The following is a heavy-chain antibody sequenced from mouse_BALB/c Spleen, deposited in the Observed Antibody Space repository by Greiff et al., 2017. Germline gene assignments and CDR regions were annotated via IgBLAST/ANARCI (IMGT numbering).Heavy chain of an antibody. J-gene: IGHJ3*01. CDR2: ISYSGST. V-gene: IGHV3-2*02. CDR1: GYSITSDYA. Sequence: EVKLVESGPGLVKPSQSLSLTCTVTGYSITSDYAWNWIRQFPGNKLEWMGYISYSGSTSYNPSLKSRISITRDTSKNQFFLQLNSVTTEDTATYYCARRGKFGAWFAYWGQGTLVTVSA. CDR3: ARRGKFGAWFAY.